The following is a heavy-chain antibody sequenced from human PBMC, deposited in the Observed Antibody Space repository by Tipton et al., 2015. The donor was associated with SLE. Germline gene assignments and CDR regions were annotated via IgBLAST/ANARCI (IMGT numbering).Heavy chain of an antibody. J-gene: IGHJ5*02. CDR1: GGSISSYY. V-gene: IGHV4-59*08. Sequence: LRLSCTVSGGSISSYYWSWIRQPPGKGLEWIGYIYYRGSTNYNPSLKSRVTISVDTSKNQFSLKLSSVTAADTAVYYCARLMINRGNWFDPWGQGTLVTVSS. D-gene: IGHD3-16*01. CDR2: IYYRGST. CDR3: ARLMINRGNWFDP.